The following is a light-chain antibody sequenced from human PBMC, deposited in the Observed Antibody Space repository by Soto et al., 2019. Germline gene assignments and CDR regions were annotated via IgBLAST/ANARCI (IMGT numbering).Light chain of an antibody. CDR3: HQYGGSPGT. CDR2: GAS. CDR1: QSVSSN. Sequence: EIVITQSPATLSVSPGERATLSCRASQSVSSNLAWYQQKPGQAPRLLIYGASSRATGIPDRFSGSGSGTDFTLTISRLEPEDFAVYYCHQYGGSPGTLGQGTKVDIK. V-gene: IGKV3-20*01. J-gene: IGKJ1*01.